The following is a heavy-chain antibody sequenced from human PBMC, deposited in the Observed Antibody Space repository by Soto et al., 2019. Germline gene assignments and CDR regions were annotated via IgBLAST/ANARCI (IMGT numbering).Heavy chain of an antibody. V-gene: IGHV1-8*01. J-gene: IGHJ6*02. Sequence: QVQLVQSGAEVKKPGASVKVSCKASGYTFTSYDINWVRQATGQGLEWMGWMNPNSGNTGYAQKFQGRATMTRNTSISTAYMALSSLSSEDTAVYYCARAREYYYGMDVWDQGTTVTVSS. CDR3: ARAREYYYGMDV. CDR1: GYTFTSYD. CDR2: MNPNSGNT.